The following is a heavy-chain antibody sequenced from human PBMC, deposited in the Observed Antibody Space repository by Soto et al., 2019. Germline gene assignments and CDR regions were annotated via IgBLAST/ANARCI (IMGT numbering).Heavy chain of an antibody. CDR1: GYTFTSYY. D-gene: IGHD6-6*01. CDR3: ASGIAARPYYYYGMDV. Sequence: ASVKVSCKASGYTFTSYYMHWVRQAPGQGLEWMGIINPSGGSTSYAQKFQGRVTMTRDTSTSTVYMELSSLRSEDTAVYYCASGIAARPYYYYGMDVWGQGTTVTVSS. V-gene: IGHV1-46*01. J-gene: IGHJ6*02. CDR2: INPSGGST.